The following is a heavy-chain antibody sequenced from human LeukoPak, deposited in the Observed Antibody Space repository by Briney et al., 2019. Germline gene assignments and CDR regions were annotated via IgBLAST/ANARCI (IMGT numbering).Heavy chain of an antibody. D-gene: IGHD5-24*01. V-gene: IGHV3-30*04. CDR1: GFTFDSYA. CDR2: ISHDGSTK. Sequence: GGSLRLSCAASGFTFDSYAIHWVRQAPGKGLTWVAAISHDGSTKHYAGSVKGRFTISRDNSKNTLYLQMNSLNTEDTALYYCTRERWLQSFDYWGQGTLVTVSA. J-gene: IGHJ4*02. CDR3: TRERWLQSFDY.